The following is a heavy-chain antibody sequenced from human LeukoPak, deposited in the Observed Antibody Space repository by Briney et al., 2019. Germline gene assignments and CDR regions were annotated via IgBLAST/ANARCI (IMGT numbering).Heavy chain of an antibody. V-gene: IGHV3-53*01. CDR3: AREGTSYCSGGSCYDNWFDP. D-gene: IGHD2-15*01. CDR1: GFTVSSNY. Sequence: PGGSLRLSCAASGFTVSSNYMSWVRQAPGKGLEWVSVIYSGGSTYYADSVKGRFTISRDNSKNTLYLQMNSLRAEDTAVYYCAREGTSYCSGGSCYDNWFDPWSQGTLVTVSS. J-gene: IGHJ5*02. CDR2: IYSGGST.